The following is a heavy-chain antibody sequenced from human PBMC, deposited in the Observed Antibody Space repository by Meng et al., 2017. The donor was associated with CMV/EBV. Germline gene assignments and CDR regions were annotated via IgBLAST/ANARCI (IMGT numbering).Heavy chain of an antibody. CDR1: GFTVSGNH. V-gene: IGHV3-53*01. J-gene: IGHJ4*02. D-gene: IGHD3-16*02. CDR2: IYNDDST. Sequence: GGSLRLSCEASGFTVSGNHMSWVRQAPGKGLEWISVIYNDDSTHYVDSVKGRFTISRDDSKNTLYLQMNSLRAEDTAVYYCSYRYYFDYWGQGTMVTVSS. CDR3: SYRYYFDY.